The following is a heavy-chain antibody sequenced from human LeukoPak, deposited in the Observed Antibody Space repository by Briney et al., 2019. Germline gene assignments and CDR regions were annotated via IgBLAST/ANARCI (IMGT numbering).Heavy chain of an antibody. D-gene: IGHD2-2*01. Sequence: GGSLRLSCAASEFTFSDYYMSWIRQAPGKGLEWVSYISSSGSTIYYADSVKGRFTISRDNAKNSLYLQMNSLRAEDTAVYYCASPGPGYCSSTSCMGWFDPWGQGTLVTVSS. CDR2: ISSSGSTI. J-gene: IGHJ5*02. CDR1: EFTFSDYY. V-gene: IGHV3-11*04. CDR3: ASPGPGYCSSTSCMGWFDP.